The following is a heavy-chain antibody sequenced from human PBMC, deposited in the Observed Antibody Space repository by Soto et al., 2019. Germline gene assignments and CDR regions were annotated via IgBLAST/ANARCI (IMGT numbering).Heavy chain of an antibody. J-gene: IGHJ4*02. CDR1: GFTFSNYL. CDR2: IDSDGSDT. D-gene: IGHD5-12*01. CDR3: ARDGYIGFDY. Sequence: GGSLRLSCAASGFTFSNYLMHWVRQGPGKGLVWVSRIDSDGSDTIYADSVKGRFTISRDNAKNTLFLQMHSLRVEDMGVYYCARDGYIGFDYWGQGTPVTVSS. V-gene: IGHV3-74*01.